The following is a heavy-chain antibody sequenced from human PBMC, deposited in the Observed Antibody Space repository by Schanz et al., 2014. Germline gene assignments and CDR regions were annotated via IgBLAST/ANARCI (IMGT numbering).Heavy chain of an antibody. D-gene: IGHD6-19*01. CDR3: ARLGTGMAVAGSVIDSYYYYMDV. CDR1: GITFSTYV. J-gene: IGHJ6*03. V-gene: IGHV1-46*01. Sequence: QGQLVQSGPEVKEPGASVKVSCEASGITFSTYVVVCVRQAPGQGLEWMGIVNPSVRGTHFAREFQGRVTVTSDTSTSTVYMKLSGLRSEDTAVYYCARLGTGMAVAGSVIDSYYYYMDVWGEGTTXTVSS. CDR2: VNPSVRGT.